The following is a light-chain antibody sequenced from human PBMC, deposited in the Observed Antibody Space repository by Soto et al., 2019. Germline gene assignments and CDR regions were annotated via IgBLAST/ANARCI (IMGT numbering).Light chain of an antibody. Sequence: EIVLTQSPATLSLSPGERATLSCRASQSVSSYLAWYQQKPGQAPRLLIYDASNRATGIPARFSGSGSGTYFTPTISSLEAEYFGVYYCQQRSNWPPSFGQGTKVEIK. V-gene: IGKV3-11*01. CDR3: QQRSNWPPS. J-gene: IGKJ1*01. CDR1: QSVSSY. CDR2: DAS.